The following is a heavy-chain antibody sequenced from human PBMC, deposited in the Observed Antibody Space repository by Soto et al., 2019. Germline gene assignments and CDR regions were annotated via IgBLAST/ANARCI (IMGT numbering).Heavy chain of an antibody. CDR1: GGCISSYY. D-gene: IGHD3-10*01. Sequence: SETLSLTCTVXGGCISSYYWSWIRQPPGKGLEWIGYIYYSGSTNYNPSLKSRVTISVDTSKNQFSLKLSSVTAADTAVYYCARGLAVRGPSPPYYYYMDVWGKVTTVTVSS. CDR3: ARGLAVRGPSPPYYYYMDV. V-gene: IGHV4-59*01. J-gene: IGHJ6*03. CDR2: IYYSGST.